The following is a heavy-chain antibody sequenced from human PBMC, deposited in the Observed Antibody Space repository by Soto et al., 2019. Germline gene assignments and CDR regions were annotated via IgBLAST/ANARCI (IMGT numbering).Heavy chain of an antibody. D-gene: IGHD6-13*01. Sequence: ASVKVSCKASGGTFSSYAISWVRQAPGQGLEWMGGIIPIFGTANYAQKFQGRVTITADESTSTAYMELSSLRSEDTAVYYCARGKQQPYYHYGMDVWGQGTTVTVSS. CDR3: ARGKQQPYYHYGMDV. J-gene: IGHJ6*02. CDR2: IIPIFGTA. CDR1: GGTFSSYA. V-gene: IGHV1-69*13.